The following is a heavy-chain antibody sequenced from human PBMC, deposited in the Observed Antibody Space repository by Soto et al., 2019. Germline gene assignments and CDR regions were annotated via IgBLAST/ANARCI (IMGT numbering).Heavy chain of an antibody. CDR1: GGSISSGGYY. D-gene: IGHD3-22*01. V-gene: IGHV4-31*03. CDR2: IYDSGST. J-gene: IGHJ4*02. Sequence: QVQLQESGPGLVKPSQTLSLTCTVSGGSISSGGYYWSWIRQHTGKGLEWIGYIYDSGSTYYNPSLKSRVTISLDTSKNQFSLRLSSVIAADTAVYYCARTDSSGYYSAYWGQGTLVTVSS. CDR3: ARTDSSGYYSAY.